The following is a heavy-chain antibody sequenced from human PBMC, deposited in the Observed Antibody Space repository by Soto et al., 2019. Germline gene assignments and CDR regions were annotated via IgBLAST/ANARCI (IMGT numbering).Heavy chain of an antibody. Sequence: GGSLRLSCAASGFTFSSYSMNWVRQAPGKGLEWISYISSSGHTIYYRDSVKGRFTISRDNGKNSLYLQLNSLRVEDTAVYYCARDRYSSSWYGIMDFWGQGTLVTVSS. CDR3: ARDRYSSSWYGIMDF. CDR1: GFTFSSYS. J-gene: IGHJ4*02. V-gene: IGHV3-48*01. CDR2: ISSSGHTI. D-gene: IGHD6-13*01.